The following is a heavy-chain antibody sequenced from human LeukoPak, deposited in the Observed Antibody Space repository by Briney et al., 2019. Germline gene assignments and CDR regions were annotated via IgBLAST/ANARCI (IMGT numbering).Heavy chain of an antibody. Sequence: PGGSLRLSCAGSGFTFSRYSMNWFRQAPGKGLERVSSISSRSTNVFYADSVKGRFTISRDNAKNSLYLQMNSLGAEDTAVYYCARDAQWLVPEGYFYYMDVWGKGTRSPSP. D-gene: IGHD6-19*01. J-gene: IGHJ6*03. CDR3: ARDAQWLVPEGYFYYMDV. CDR1: GFTFSRYS. CDR2: ISSRSTNV. V-gene: IGHV3-21*01.